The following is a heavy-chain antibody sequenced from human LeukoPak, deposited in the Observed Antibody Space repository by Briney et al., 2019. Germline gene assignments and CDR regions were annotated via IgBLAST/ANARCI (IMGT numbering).Heavy chain of an antibody. CDR2: ISWNSGSI. V-gene: IGHV3-9*01. J-gene: IGHJ1*01. CDR1: GFTFNDYA. Sequence: PGGSLRLSCEASGFTFNDYAMRWVRQAPGKGLEWVSGISWNSGSIAYADSVKGRFTISRDNAKNSLYLHINRLRTEDTALYYCAKDMYSSGSNGEGYLQHWGQGTLVTVSS. CDR3: AKDMYSSGSNGEGYLQH. D-gene: IGHD6-19*01.